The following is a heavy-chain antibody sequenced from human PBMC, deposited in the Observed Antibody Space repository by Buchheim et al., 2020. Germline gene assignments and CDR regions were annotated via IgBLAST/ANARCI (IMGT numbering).Heavy chain of an antibody. CDR3: ARLAYDCWSGYYFDY. CDR2: IYYSGST. Sequence: QLQLQESGPGLVKPSETLSLTCIVSGGSISSSSYYWGWIRQPPGKGLEWIGSIYYSGSTYYNPSLKSRATTSVDTSKNTFFLKLSSVTAADTAVYYCARLAYDCWSGYYFDYWGQGTL. CDR1: GGSISSSSYY. J-gene: IGHJ4*02. V-gene: IGHV4-39*01. D-gene: IGHD3-3*01.